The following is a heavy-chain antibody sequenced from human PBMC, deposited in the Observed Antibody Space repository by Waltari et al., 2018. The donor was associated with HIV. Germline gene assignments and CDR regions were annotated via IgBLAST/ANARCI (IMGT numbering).Heavy chain of an antibody. V-gene: IGHV4-61*02. J-gene: IGHJ2*01. Sequence: QVQLQESGPGLVKHSQTLSLTCTVSGGSITSGPYYWTWIRQPAGKGLEWVGRGYISGSTNYNPSLRSRVTISVDTSKNQFSLKLTSVTAADTAVYYCARGLDILTAHYHWYLDLWGRGTLVTVSS. CDR1: GGSITSGPYY. D-gene: IGHD3-9*01. CDR2: GYISGST. CDR3: ARGLDILTAHYHWYLDL.